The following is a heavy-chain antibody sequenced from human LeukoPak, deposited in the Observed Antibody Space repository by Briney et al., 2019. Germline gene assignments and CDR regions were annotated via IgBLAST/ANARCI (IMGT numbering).Heavy chain of an antibody. V-gene: IGHV3-30*02. CDR1: GFSFISYG. CDR2: IRYDGSNK. D-gene: IGHD3-10*01. Sequence: PGGSLRLSCAASGFSFISYGMYWVRQAPGKGLESVAFIRYDGSNKYYADSVKGRFTISRDNPKNTLYLQMNSLRAEDTAVYYCARVTYGSGTYGAFDYWGQGTLVTVSS. J-gene: IGHJ4*02. CDR3: ARVTYGSGTYGAFDY.